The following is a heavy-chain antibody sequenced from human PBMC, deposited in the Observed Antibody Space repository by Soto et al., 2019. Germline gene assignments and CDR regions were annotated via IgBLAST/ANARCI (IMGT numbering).Heavy chain of an antibody. D-gene: IGHD1-26*01. CDR2: IIPIFGTA. J-gene: IGHJ5*02. CDR3: AREVGATLNWFDP. Sequence: SVKVSCKASGGTFSSYAISWVRQAPGQGLEWMGGIIPIFGTANYAQKFQGRVTITADESTSTAYMELSSLRSEDTAMYYCAREVGATLNWFDPWGQGTLVTVSS. CDR1: GGTFSSYA. V-gene: IGHV1-69*13.